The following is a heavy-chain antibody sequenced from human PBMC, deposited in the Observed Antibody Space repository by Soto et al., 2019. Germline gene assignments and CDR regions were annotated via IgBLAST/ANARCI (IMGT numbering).Heavy chain of an antibody. V-gene: IGHV3-53*01. J-gene: IGHJ6*02. CDR3: AKDLGPLKLLNYVFYGLDV. CDR2: IESGGTA. D-gene: IGHD2-21*02. CDR1: GFTGSSSD. Sequence: LRLSCNASGFTGSSSDMSWVRQAPGMGLEWVAVIESGGTAHYADSVKGRFTISRDNPNNIIYLQLHTLRAEDTAVCYCAKDLGPLKLLNYVFYGLDVWGQGTTVTVSS.